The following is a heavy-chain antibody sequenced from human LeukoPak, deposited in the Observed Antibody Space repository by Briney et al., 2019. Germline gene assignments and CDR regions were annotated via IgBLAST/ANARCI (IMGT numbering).Heavy chain of an antibody. CDR2: INPNNGGT. D-gene: IGHD2-2*02. J-gene: IGHJ3*02. V-gene: IGHV1-2*02. CDR1: GYTFTGYY. Sequence: GASVKVSCKASGYTFTGYYMHWVRQAPGQGLEWMGWINPNNGGTNYAQKFQGRVTMTRDTSISTAYMELSRLTSDDTAVYYCARRCSSTSCYTGGAFDIWGQGTMVTVSS. CDR3: ARRCSSTSCYTGGAFDI.